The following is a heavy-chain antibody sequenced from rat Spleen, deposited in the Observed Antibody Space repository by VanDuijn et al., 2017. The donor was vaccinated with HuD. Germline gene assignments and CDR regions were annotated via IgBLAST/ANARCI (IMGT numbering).Heavy chain of an antibody. CDR3: ATDGYYDGTYYAVYVMDA. J-gene: IGHJ4*01. Sequence: EVQLVESGGGLVQPGRSLKLSCAASGFTFRNYGMHWIRQAPAKGLEWVASISPSGGITNHRESVKGRFTISRDNAKSTLYLQIDSLKSEDTDTYYCATDGYYDGTYYAVYVMDAWGQGASVTVSS. CDR1: GFTFRNYG. D-gene: IGHD1-12*02. V-gene: IGHV5-19*01. CDR2: ISPSGGIT.